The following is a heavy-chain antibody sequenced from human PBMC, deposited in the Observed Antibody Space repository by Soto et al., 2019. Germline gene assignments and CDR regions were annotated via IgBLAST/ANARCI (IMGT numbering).Heavy chain of an antibody. V-gene: IGHV1-3*01. CDR1: GYTFTSYA. Sequence: GASVKVSCKASGYTFTSYAMHWVRQAPGQRLEWMGWINAGNGNTKYSQKFQGRVTITRDTSASTAYMELSSLRSEDTAVYYCARLVSYYDIFHPGPGAFDIWGQGTMVTVSS. D-gene: IGHD3-9*01. J-gene: IGHJ3*02. CDR2: INAGNGNT. CDR3: ARLVSYYDIFHPGPGAFDI.